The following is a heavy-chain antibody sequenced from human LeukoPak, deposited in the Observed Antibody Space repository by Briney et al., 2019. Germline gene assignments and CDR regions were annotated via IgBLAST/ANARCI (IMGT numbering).Heavy chain of an antibody. CDR3: ARDKKRITIFGVVSQTPVFDY. J-gene: IGHJ4*02. CDR1: GYTFTSYG. D-gene: IGHD3-3*01. CDR2: ISAYNGNT. V-gene: IGHV1-18*01. Sequence: ASVKVSCKASGYTFTSYGISWVGQAPGQGLEWMGWISAYNGNTNYAQKLQGRVTMTTDTSTSTAYMELRSLRSDDTTVYYCARDKKRITIFGVVSQTPVFDYWGQGTLVTVSS.